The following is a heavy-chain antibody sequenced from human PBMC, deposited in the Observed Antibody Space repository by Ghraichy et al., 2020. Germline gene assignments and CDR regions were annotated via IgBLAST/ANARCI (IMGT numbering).Heavy chain of an antibody. CDR1: GFTFSSYG. V-gene: IGHV3-30*18. CDR3: ANGGWPFDY. CDR2: ISYDGSNK. D-gene: IGHD6-19*01. Sequence: GGSLRLSCAASGFTFSSYGMHWVRQAPGKGLEWVAVISYDGSNKYYADSVKGRFTISRDNSKNTLYLQMNSLRAEDTAVYYCANGGWPFDYWGQGTLVTVSS. J-gene: IGHJ4*02.